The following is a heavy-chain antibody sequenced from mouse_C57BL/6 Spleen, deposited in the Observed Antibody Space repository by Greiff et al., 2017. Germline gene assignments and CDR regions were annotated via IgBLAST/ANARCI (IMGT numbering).Heavy chain of an antibody. CDR3: ARDDYDGVAWFAY. CDR2: IWTGGGT. Sequence: VQVVESGPGLVAPSQSLSITCTVSGFSFTSYAISWVRQPPGKGLEWLGVIWTGGGTNYNSALKSRLSISKGNAKSQVFLKMKSLQTDDTARDYVARDDYDGVAWFAYWGQGTLVTVSA. D-gene: IGHD2-4*01. J-gene: IGHJ3*01. CDR1: GFSFTSYA. V-gene: IGHV2-9-1*01.